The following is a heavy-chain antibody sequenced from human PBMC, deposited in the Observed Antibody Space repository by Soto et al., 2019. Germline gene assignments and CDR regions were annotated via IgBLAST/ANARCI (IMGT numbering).Heavy chain of an antibody. CDR2: INPSGGST. CDR3: ARGEWLSQTFTRGWFDP. J-gene: IGHJ5*02. D-gene: IGHD3-3*01. Sequence: GASVKVSCKASGYTFTSYYMHWVRQAPGQGLEWMGIINPSGGSTSYAQKFQGRVTMTRDTSTSTVYMELSSLRSEDTAVYYCARGEWLSQTFTRGWFDPWGQGTLVTVSS. V-gene: IGHV1-46*03. CDR1: GYTFTSYY.